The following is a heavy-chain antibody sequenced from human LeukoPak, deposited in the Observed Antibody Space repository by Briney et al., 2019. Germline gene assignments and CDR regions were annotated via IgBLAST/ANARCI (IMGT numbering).Heavy chain of an antibody. CDR3: ARDYHSNGWFDP. J-gene: IGHJ5*02. V-gene: IGHV4-59*01. Sequence: PETLSLTCTVSGGSISRDYWSWIRQPPGKGLEWIGYIYYSGSTNYNPSLKSRVTISVDTSKNHFSLKLSSVTAADTAVYYCARDYHSNGWFDPWGQGTLVTVSS. CDR1: GGSISRDY. CDR2: IYYSGST. D-gene: IGHD6-19*01.